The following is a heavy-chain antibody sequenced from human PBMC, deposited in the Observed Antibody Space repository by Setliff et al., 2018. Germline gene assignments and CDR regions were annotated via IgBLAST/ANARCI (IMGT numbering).Heavy chain of an antibody. CDR3: ARDGISWLMWFDP. V-gene: IGHV1-2*02. Sequence: ASVKVSCKASGYTFTGYYMHWVRQAPGQGLEWMGWINPNSGRTKYAVKFQGRVTMTRDTSISTAYMELSSLRSDDTAVYYCARDGISWLMWFDPWGQGTLVTVSS. D-gene: IGHD3-16*01. J-gene: IGHJ5*02. CDR1: GYTFTGYY. CDR2: INPNSGRT.